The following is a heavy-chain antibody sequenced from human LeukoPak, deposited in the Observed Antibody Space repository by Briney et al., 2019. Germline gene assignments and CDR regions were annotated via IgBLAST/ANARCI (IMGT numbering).Heavy chain of an antibody. CDR3: ARARLALDY. J-gene: IGHJ4*02. V-gene: IGHV4-61*02. CDR1: GGSLSSGSYY. Sequence: SETLSLTCTVSGGSLSSGSYYWSWIRQPAGTGLEWIGRIYTSGSTNYNPSLKSRVTISVDTSKNQFSLKLSSVTAADTAVYYCARARLALDYWGQGTLVTVSS. D-gene: IGHD6-19*01. CDR2: IYTSGST.